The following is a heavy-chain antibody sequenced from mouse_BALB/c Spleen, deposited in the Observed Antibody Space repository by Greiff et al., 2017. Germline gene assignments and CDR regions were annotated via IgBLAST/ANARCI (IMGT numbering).Heavy chain of an antibody. CDR2: INPYNDGT. CDR3: TRWGQGYYFDY. D-gene: IGHD6-1*01. Sequence: EVLLVESGPELVKPGASVKMSCKASGYTFTCYVMHWVKQKPGQGLEWIGYINPYNDGTKYNEKFKVKATLTSDKSYSTAYMELSSLTSEDSAVYYCTRWGQGYYFDYWGQGTTLTVSS. V-gene: IGHV1-14*01. J-gene: IGHJ2*01. CDR1: GYTFTCYV.